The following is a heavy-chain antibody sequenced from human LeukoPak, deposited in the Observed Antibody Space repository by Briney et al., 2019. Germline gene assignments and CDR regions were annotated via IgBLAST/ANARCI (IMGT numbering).Heavy chain of an antibody. CDR3: AGTVVKGLFRHYYYYMDV. Sequence: PSEALSLTCTVSGGSLSSYYWNWIRQPAGKGLEWIGYIYYSGSTNYNPSLKSRVTISVDTSKNQFSLKLSSVTAADTAVYYCAGTVVKGLFRHYYYYMDVWGKGTTVTVSS. CDR1: GGSLSSYY. V-gene: IGHV4-59*01. J-gene: IGHJ6*03. CDR2: IYYSGST. D-gene: IGHD4-23*01.